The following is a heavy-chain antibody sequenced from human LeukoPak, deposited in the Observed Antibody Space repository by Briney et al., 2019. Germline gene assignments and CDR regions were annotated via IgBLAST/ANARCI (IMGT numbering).Heavy chain of an antibody. Sequence: ASVKASCKASGYTFTGYYMHWVRQAPGQGLEWMGWINPNSGGTNYAQKFQGRVTMTRDTSISTAYMELSRLRSDDTAVYYCARLETCLYYFDYWGQGTLVTVSS. CDR1: GYTFTGYY. V-gene: IGHV1-2*02. CDR2: INPNSGGT. D-gene: IGHD5-24*01. CDR3: ARLETCLYYFDY. J-gene: IGHJ4*02.